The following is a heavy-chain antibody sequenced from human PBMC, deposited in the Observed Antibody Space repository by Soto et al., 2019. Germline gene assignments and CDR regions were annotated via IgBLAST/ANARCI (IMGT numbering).Heavy chain of an antibody. CDR1: GFTFSSYG. Sequence: QVQLVESGGGVVQPGRSLRLSCAASGFTFSSYGMHWVRQAPGKGLEWVAVISYDGSNKYYADSEKGRFTISRDNSKNTLYLQMNSLRAEDTAVYYCAKENYDSSGYYPPFDYWGQGTLVTVSS. D-gene: IGHD3-22*01. CDR3: AKENYDSSGYYPPFDY. CDR2: ISYDGSNK. J-gene: IGHJ4*02. V-gene: IGHV3-30*18.